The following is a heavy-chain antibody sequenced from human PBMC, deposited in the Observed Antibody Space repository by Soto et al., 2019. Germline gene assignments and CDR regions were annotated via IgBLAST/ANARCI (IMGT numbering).Heavy chain of an antibody. CDR2: INAGNGNT. CDR1: GYTFTSYA. CDR3: ARDQLSVGSDWFDP. J-gene: IGHJ5*02. D-gene: IGHD2-21*01. V-gene: IGHV1-3*01. Sequence: ASVKVSCKASGYTFTSYAMHWVRQAPGQRLEWMGWINAGNGNTKYSQKFQGRVTITRDTSASTAYMELSSLRSEDTAVYYCARDQLSVGSDWFDPWGQGTLVTVSS.